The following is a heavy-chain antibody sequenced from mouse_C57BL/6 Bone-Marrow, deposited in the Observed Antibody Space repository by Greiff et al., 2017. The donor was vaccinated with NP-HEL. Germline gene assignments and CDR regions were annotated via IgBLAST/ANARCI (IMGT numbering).Heavy chain of an antibody. J-gene: IGHJ4*01. CDR3: ARQLRLRGYYYAMDY. CDR1: GYTFTSYG. CDR2: IYPRSGNT. V-gene: IGHV1-81*01. D-gene: IGHD3-2*02. Sequence: QVHVKQSGAELARPGASVKLSCKASGYTFTSYGISWVKQRTGQGLEWIGEIYPRSGNTYYNEKFKGKATLTAGRSSSTSYMELRSLTSEDSAVYFCARQLRLRGYYYAMDYWGQGTSVTVSS.